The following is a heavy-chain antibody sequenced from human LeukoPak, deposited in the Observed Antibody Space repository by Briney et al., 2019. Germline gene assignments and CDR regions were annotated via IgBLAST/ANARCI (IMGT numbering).Heavy chain of an antibody. V-gene: IGHV3-23*01. CDR2: ISGSGGST. CDR1: GFTFSSYA. D-gene: IGHD6-13*01. J-gene: IGHJ4*02. Sequence: GGSLRLSCAASGFTFSSYAMSWVRQAPGKGLEWGSAISGSGGSTYYADSVQGRITSSRDNSKNTLYLQMNSLRAENTAVYYCAKTIAAAPPYYFDYWGQGTLVTVSS. CDR3: AKTIAAAPPYYFDY.